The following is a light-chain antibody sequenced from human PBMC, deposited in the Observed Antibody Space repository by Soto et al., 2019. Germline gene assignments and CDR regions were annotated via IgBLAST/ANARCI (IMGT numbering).Light chain of an antibody. Sequence: EIVLTQSPATLSLSPGERATLSCRASQSVSSYLAWYQQKPGQPPRLLIYDASNRATGIPARFSGSGSGTDFTLTISSLEPEDFAVYYCQRRSNWPTTFGQGTKVDIK. J-gene: IGKJ1*01. CDR1: QSVSSY. V-gene: IGKV3-11*01. CDR3: QRRSNWPTT. CDR2: DAS.